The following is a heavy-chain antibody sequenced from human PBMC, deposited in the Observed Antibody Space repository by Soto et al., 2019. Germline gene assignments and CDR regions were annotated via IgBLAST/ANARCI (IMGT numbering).Heavy chain of an antibody. CDR3: ARVNGGLADDYDVCCCAKAGRHGGFDI. J-gene: IGHJ3*02. V-gene: IGHV1-3*01. D-gene: IGHD3-22*01. Sequence: ASVKVSCKASGYTFTSYAMHWVRQAPGQRLEWMGWINAGNGNTKYSQKFQGRVTITRDTSASTAYMELSSLRSEDTAVYYCARVNGGLADDYDVCCCAKAGRHGGFDIWGQGTMVTVSS. CDR2: INAGNGNT. CDR1: GYTFTSYA.